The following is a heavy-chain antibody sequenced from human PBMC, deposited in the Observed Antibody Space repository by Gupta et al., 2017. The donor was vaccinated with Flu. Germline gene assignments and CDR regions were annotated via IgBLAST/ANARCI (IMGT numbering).Heavy chain of an antibody. D-gene: IGHD3-22*01. J-gene: IGHJ3*01. CDR2: IRWKCGSI. Sequence: EVQLVESGGGLVQSGSSLRLSCAASGFSFDAYAMLWDRKASGKGLEWVSGIRWKCGSIGYADSVKGRVTISRDNAKGSLYLQMNSLRVEDTAFYYCAKATAYYDSTGYKDAFDVWGRGTRVTGSS. CDR1: GFSFDAYA. V-gene: IGHV3-9*01. CDR3: AKATAYYDSTGYKDAFDV.